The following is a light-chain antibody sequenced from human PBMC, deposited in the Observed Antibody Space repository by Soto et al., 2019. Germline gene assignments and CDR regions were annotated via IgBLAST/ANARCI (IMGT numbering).Light chain of an antibody. CDR1: QGIRTD. CDR2: SAS. Sequence: AIQMTQSPSSLSASVGDRVTITCRASQGIRTDLGWYQQKPGRAPKLLIYSASSLQSGVPSRFTGTASVTDFTLTISSLQPEDFATYYCLQYFNYPWTFGQGTKVDIK. J-gene: IGKJ1*01. V-gene: IGKV1-6*01. CDR3: LQYFNYPWT.